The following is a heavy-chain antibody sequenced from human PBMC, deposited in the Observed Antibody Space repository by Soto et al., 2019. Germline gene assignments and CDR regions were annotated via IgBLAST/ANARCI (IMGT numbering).Heavy chain of an antibody. CDR1: GFAFSAYG. CDR2: IYYDGSNK. J-gene: IGHJ4*02. V-gene: IGHV3-33*01. CDR3: ARVGGTVTSDY. Sequence: QVQLVESGGGVVQPGRSLRLSCAASGFAFSAYGMHWVRQAPGKGLEWVAMIYYDGSNKYYADSVKGRFTISRDNSKNTLYLQMSSLRAEDTALYYCARVGGTVTSDYWGQGTLVPVSS. D-gene: IGHD4-17*01.